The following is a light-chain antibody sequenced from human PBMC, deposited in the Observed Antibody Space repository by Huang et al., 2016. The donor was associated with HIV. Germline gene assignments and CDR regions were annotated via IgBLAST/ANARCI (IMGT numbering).Light chain of an antibody. CDR2: DTS. J-gene: IGKJ1*01. CDR3: QQRSSWPGT. V-gene: IGKV3-11*01. Sequence: EIVLTQSPATLSLSPGERATLSCRASQSVSSYLAWYQQKPGQAPRLLIYDTSNRATGIPARFSGSGSGTGFTLTISSLEPEDFAVYYCQQRSSWPGTFGQGTKVEVK. CDR1: QSVSSY.